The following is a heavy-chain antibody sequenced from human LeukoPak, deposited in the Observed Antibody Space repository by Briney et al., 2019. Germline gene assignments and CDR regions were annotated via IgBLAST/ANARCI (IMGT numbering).Heavy chain of an antibody. Sequence: ASVKLTCKASGHTFTGYYMHWVRQAPAQGLEWMGWINPNSGGTNYAQKFQGRVTMTRDTSISTAYMELSRLRSDDTAVYYCATAGDYYVSSGYYHFDYWGQGTLVTVSS. J-gene: IGHJ4*02. CDR3: ATAGDYYVSSGYYHFDY. CDR2: INPNSGGT. V-gene: IGHV1-2*02. CDR1: GHTFTGYY. D-gene: IGHD3-22*01.